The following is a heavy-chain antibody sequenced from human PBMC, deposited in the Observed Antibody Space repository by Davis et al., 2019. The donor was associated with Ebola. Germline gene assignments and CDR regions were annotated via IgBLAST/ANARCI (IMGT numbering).Heavy chain of an antibody. CDR2: ISADGSSE. Sequence: GGSLGLSCAASGFTSAMHWVRQATGKGLGWVAFISADGSSEYYTDSVKGRFTISRDNSKTTVYLQMNSLRPEDTAVYYCARGLWDYYGSGLPKYFDIWGQGTSVTVAS. CDR1: GFTSA. V-gene: IGHV3-30*19. D-gene: IGHD3-10*01. CDR3: ARGLWDYYGSGLPKYFDI. J-gene: IGHJ4*02.